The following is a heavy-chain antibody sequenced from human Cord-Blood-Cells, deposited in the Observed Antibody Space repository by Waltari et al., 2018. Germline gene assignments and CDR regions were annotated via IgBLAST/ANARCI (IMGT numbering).Heavy chain of an antibody. V-gene: IGHV4-59*01. J-gene: IGHJ1*01. Sequence: QVQLQESGPGLVTPSETLSPTCTVSGGSIRSYYCIWIRQPPGKGLEWIGYIYYSGSTHYNPSLKSRVTISVDTSKNQFSLKLSSVTAADTAVYYCARSEGDFWSGYKYFQHWGQGTLVTVSS. CDR3: ARSEGDFWSGYKYFQH. CDR1: GGSIRSYY. D-gene: IGHD3-3*01. CDR2: IYYSGST.